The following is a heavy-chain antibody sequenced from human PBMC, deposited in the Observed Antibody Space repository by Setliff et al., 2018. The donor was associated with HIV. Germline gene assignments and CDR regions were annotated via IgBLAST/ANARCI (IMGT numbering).Heavy chain of an antibody. CDR2: SIPIFGTA. V-gene: IGHV1-69*05. J-gene: IGHJ4*02. CDR3: ATRRVIVVVKSFDY. D-gene: IGHD3-22*01. Sequence: SVKVSCKASGGTFSSYVISWVRQAPGQGLEWMGGSIPIFGTANYAQKFQGRVTITTDESTSTAYMELRSLRSDDTAVYYCATRRVIVVVKSFDYWGQGTLVTVSS. CDR1: GGTFSSYV.